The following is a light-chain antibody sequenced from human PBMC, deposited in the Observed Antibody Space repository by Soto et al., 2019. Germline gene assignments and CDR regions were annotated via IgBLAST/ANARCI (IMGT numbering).Light chain of an antibody. V-gene: IGLV1-47*01. J-gene: IGLJ2*01. Sequence: QSVLTQPPSASGTPGQRVTISCSGSSSNIGSNYVYWYQQLPGTAPKLLIDRNNQRPSGVPDRFSGSKSGTSASLAIRGLRSEDEADYYCAAWDDSLSVHVVFGGGTKLTVL. CDR2: RNN. CDR1: SSNIGSNY. CDR3: AAWDDSLSVHVV.